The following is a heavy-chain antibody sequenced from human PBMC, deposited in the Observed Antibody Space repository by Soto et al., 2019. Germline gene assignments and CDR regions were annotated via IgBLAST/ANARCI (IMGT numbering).Heavy chain of an antibody. V-gene: IGHV3-21*01. J-gene: IGHJ4*02. Sequence: GGSLRLSCAASGFTFTRYSMNWVRQAPGKGLEWVSSISSTTNYIYYGDSMKGRFTVSRDNAKNSVYLDMNSLSAEDTAVYYCARESEDLTSNFDYWGQGTLVTVSS. CDR1: GFTFTRYS. CDR2: ISSTTNYI. CDR3: ARESEDLTSNFDY.